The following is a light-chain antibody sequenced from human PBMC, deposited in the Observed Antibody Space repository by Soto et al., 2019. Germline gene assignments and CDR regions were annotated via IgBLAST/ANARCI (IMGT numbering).Light chain of an antibody. J-gene: IGKJ4*01. CDR2: AAS. V-gene: IGKV1-39*01. CDR1: QSISSD. Sequence: DIQMTQSPSSLSASVGDRVTITCRASQSISSDLNWYQQKPGKAPKLLIYAASSLQSGVPSRFSGSGSGTDFTLTISSLQPEDVATYYCQQSYSTPLTFGGGTKLEIK. CDR3: QQSYSTPLT.